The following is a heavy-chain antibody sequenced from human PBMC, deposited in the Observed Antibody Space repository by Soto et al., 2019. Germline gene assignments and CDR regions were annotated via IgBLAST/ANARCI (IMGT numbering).Heavy chain of an antibody. Sequence: QVQLVESGGGVVQPGRSLRLSCAASGFTFSSYGMHWVRQAPGKGLEWVAVIRYDGSNKYYADSVKGRFTISRDNSKNTLYLQMNSLRAEDTAVYYCARVGPMVRPYGMDVWGQGTTVTVSS. CDR2: IRYDGSNK. V-gene: IGHV3-33*01. D-gene: IGHD3-10*01. CDR1: GFTFSSYG. CDR3: ARVGPMVRPYGMDV. J-gene: IGHJ6*02.